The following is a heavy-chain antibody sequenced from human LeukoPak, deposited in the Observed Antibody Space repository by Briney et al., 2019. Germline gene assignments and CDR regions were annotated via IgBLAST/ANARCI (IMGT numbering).Heavy chain of an antibody. V-gene: IGHV5-51*01. D-gene: IGHD3-22*01. CDR1: GYSFTSYW. CDR2: IYPGDSDT. Sequence: GESLKISCKGSGYSFTSYWLGWVRQMPGKGLEWMGIIYPGDSDTRYSPSFQGQVTISADKSISTAYLQWSSLKASDTAMYYCARYPNYYDSSGPMDYWGQGTLVTVSS. CDR3: ARYPNYYDSSGPMDY. J-gene: IGHJ4*02.